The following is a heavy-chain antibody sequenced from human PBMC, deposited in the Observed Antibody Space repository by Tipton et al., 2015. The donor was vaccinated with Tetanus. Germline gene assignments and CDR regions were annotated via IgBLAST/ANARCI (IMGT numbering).Heavy chain of an antibody. CDR3: ARDQARGARGWNYFDY. CDR2: IYSSGST. J-gene: IGHJ4*02. CDR1: GGSISSGGYY. D-gene: IGHD1-26*01. Sequence: LRLSCTVSGGSISSGGYYWSWIRQRPGKGLEWIGDIYSSGSTHSNPSLKGRVTISVDTSKNQFSLRLNSVTAADMAVYYCARDQARGARGWNYFDYWGLGTLVTVSS. V-gene: IGHV4-31*03.